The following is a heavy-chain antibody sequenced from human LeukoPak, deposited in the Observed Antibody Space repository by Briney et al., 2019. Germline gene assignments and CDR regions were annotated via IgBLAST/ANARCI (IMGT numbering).Heavy chain of an antibody. D-gene: IGHD3-3*01. CDR1: GGSISSYY. CDR2: IYTSGST. CDR3: ARSDYDFWSGCQFDY. J-gene: IGHJ4*02. Sequence: ASETLSLTCTVSGGSISSYYWSWIRQPAGKGLEWIGRIYTSGSTNYNPSLKSRVTISVDTSKNQFSLKLSSVTAADTAVYYCARSDYDFWSGCQFDYWGQGTLVTVSS. V-gene: IGHV4-4*07.